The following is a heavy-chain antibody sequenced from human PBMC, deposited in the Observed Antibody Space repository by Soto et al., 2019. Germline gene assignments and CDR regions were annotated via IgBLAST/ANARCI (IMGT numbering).Heavy chain of an antibody. CDR1: GYTFTSYD. CDR2: MNPNSGNT. D-gene: IGHD4-17*01. Sequence: QVQLVQSGAEVKKPGASVKVSCKASGYTFTSYDINWVRQATGQGLEWMGWMNPNSGNTGYAQKSQGRVTMTRRTSISTAYMELSSLRSEATAAYYYASTLYGHNVDYWGQGTLVTVSS. V-gene: IGHV1-8*01. J-gene: IGHJ4*02. CDR3: ASTLYGHNVDY.